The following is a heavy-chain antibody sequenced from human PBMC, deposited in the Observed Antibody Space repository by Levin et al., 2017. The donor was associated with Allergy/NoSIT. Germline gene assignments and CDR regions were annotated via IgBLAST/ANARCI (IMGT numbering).Heavy chain of an antibody. CDR2: INHSGST. V-gene: IGHV4-34*01. CDR3: ARVMNVEMATPWRYFDY. D-gene: IGHD5-24*01. J-gene: IGHJ4*02. Sequence: SETLSLTCAVYGGSFSGYYWSWIRQPPGKGLEWIGQINHSGSTNYNPSLKSRVTISVDTSKNQFSLKLSSVTAADTAVYYCARVMNVEMATPWRYFDYWGQGTLVTVSS. CDR1: GGSFSGYY.